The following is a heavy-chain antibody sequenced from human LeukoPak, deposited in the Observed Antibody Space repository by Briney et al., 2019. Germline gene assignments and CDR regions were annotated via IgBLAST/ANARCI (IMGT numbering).Heavy chain of an antibody. CDR2: INHSGST. V-gene: IGHV4-34*01. CDR1: GGSFSGYY. Sequence: KSSETLSLTCAVYGGSFSGYYWSWIRQPPGKGLERIGEINHSGSTNYNPSLKSRVTISVDTSKNQFSLKLSSVTAADTAVYYCASTYYDFWSGYYAKPFDYWGQGTLVTVSS. D-gene: IGHD3-3*01. CDR3: ASTYYDFWSGYYAKPFDY. J-gene: IGHJ4*02.